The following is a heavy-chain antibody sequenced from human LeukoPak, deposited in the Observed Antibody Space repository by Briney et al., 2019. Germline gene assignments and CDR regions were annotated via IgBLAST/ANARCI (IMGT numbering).Heavy chain of an antibody. J-gene: IGHJ4*02. CDR2: IYSGGST. Sequence: GGSLRLSCVVSGFTFSTYAMSWVRQAPGKGLEWVSVIYSGGSTYYADSVKGRFTISRDNSKNTLYLQMNSLRAEDTAVYYCAGEFGGLQWGQGTLVTVSS. CDR3: AGEFGGLQ. CDR1: GFTFSTYA. V-gene: IGHV3-53*01. D-gene: IGHD3-16*01.